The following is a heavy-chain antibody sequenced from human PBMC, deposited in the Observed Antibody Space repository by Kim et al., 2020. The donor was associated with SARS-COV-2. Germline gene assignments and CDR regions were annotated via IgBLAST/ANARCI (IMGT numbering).Heavy chain of an antibody. J-gene: IGHJ4*02. Sequence: ASVKVSCKASGYTFTSYGISWVRQAPGQGLEWMGWISAYNGNTNYAQKLQGRVTMTTDTSTSTAYMELRSLRSDDTAMYYCARVGVKFVVVPAAYFAYWGQGTLVTVSS. CDR2: ISAYNGNT. CDR1: GYTFTSYG. CDR3: ARVGVKFVVVPAAYFAY. D-gene: IGHD2-2*01. V-gene: IGHV1-18*04.